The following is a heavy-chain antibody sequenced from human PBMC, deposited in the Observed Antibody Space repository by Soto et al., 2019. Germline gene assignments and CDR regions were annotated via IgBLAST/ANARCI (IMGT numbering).Heavy chain of an antibody. CDR3: ARKAADCSSTSCYYRWFDP. CDR1: GGSISSYY. D-gene: IGHD2-2*01. CDR2: IYYSGST. V-gene: IGHV4-59*01. Sequence: SETLSLTCTVSGGSISSYYWSWIRQPPGKGLEWIGYIYYSGSTNYNPSLKSRVTISVDTSKNQYSQKLSSVTAADTAVYYCARKAADCSSTSCYYRWFDPWGQGTLVTVSS. J-gene: IGHJ5*02.